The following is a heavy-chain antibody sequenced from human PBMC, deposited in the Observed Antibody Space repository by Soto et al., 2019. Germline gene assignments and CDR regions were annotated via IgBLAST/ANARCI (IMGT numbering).Heavy chain of an antibody. J-gene: IGHJ4*02. Sequence: GSLRLSCAASGFTFSSYSMNWVRQAPGKGLEWVSYISSSSSTIYYADSVKGRFTISRDNAKNSLYLQMNSLRAEDTAVYYCASGSYGSLDYWGQGTLVTVSS. CDR2: ISSSSSTI. CDR3: ASGSYGSLDY. D-gene: IGHD3-10*01. V-gene: IGHV3-48*01. CDR1: GFTFSSYS.